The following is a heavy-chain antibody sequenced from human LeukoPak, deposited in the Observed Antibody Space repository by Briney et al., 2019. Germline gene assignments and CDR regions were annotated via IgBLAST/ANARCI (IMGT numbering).Heavy chain of an antibody. D-gene: IGHD4-17*01. CDR1: GFTFSSYW. CDR2: ISGSGGST. Sequence: GGSLRLSCAASGFTFSSYWMHWVRQAPGKGLEWVSAISGSGGSTYYADSVKGRFTISRDNSKITLYLQMNSLRAEDTAVYYCAKSYGDYGYFDYWGQGTLVTVSS. V-gene: IGHV3-23*01. CDR3: AKSYGDYGYFDY. J-gene: IGHJ4*02.